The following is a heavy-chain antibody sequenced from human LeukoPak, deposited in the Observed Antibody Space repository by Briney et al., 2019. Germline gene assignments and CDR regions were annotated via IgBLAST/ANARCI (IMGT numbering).Heavy chain of an antibody. V-gene: IGHV1-2*02. J-gene: IGHJ4*02. D-gene: IGHD3-22*01. CDR3: ASCYYDSSGYYYFDY. CDR1: GYTFTSYY. Sequence: ASVKVSCKASGYTFTSYYMHWVRQAPGQGLEWMGWIKPSSGATNYAQKFRGRVTMTRDTSNRTSYMEPSRLRSDDTALYYCASCYYDSSGYYYFDYWGQGTLVTVSS. CDR2: IKPSSGAT.